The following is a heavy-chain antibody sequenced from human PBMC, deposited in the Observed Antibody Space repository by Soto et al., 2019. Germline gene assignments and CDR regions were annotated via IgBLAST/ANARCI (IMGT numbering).Heavy chain of an antibody. CDR3: AHRVLRTVFGLVTTTAIYFDF. CDR1: GFSLTTSGVG. D-gene: IGHD3-3*01. Sequence: QITLNESGPTQVKPRQTLTLTCTFSGFSLTTSGVGVGWIRQSPGKAPEWLALIYWDDDKRYSPSLKSRLTITKDTSKNQVVRTMADLDPADTATYYCAHRVLRTVFGLVTTTAIYFDFWGQGTPVAVSS. V-gene: IGHV2-5*02. CDR2: IYWDDDK. J-gene: IGHJ4*02.